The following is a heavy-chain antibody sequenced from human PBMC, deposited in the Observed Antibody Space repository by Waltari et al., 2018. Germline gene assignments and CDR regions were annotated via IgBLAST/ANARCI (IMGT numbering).Heavy chain of an antibody. V-gene: IGHV3-23*03. D-gene: IGHD6-19*01. CDR1: GFTFSSYA. Sequence: EVQLLESGGGLVQPGGSLRLSCAASGFTFSSYAMSWVRQAPGKGLGWVSVIYSGGSSTYYADSVKGRFTISRDNSKNTLYLQMNSLRAEDTAVYYCANVGRSGWYSHFDYWGQGTLVTVSS. CDR3: ANVGRSGWYSHFDY. J-gene: IGHJ4*02. CDR2: IYSGGSST.